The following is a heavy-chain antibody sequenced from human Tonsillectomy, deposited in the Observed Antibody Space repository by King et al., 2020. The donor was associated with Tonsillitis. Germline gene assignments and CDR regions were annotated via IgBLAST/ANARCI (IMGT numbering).Heavy chain of an antibody. CDR1: GYSFTNYW. J-gene: IGHJ6*02. Sequence: QLVQSGAEVKKPGESLRISCKGSGYSFTNYWISWVRQMPGKGLEWMGRIDPSDSYINYSPSFQGHVSISADKSIRTAFLQWSSLKASASAMYYCARHNVAVAGHGAGMDVWGQGTTVTVSS. CDR3: ARHNVAVAGHGAGMDV. D-gene: IGHD6-19*01. V-gene: IGHV5-10-1*03. CDR2: IDPSDSYI.